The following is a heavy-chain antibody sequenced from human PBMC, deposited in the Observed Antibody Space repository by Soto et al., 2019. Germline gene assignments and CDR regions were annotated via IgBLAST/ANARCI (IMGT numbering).Heavy chain of an antibody. J-gene: IGHJ4*02. CDR1: GGTFSSYA. CDR2: IIPIFGTA. D-gene: IGHD3-16*01. Sequence: QVQLVQSGAEVKKPGSSVKVSCKASGGTFSSYAISWVRQAPGQGLEWMGGIIPIFGTANYAQKFQGRVTITADESTSTAEMVLSSLRSEDTAVYYCARVGPTGELWQNFDYWGQGTLVTVSS. CDR3: ARVGPTGELWQNFDY. V-gene: IGHV1-69*01.